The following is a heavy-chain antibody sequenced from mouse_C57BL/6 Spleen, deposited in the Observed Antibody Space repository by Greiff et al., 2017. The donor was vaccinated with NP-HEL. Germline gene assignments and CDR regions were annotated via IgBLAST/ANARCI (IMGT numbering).Heavy chain of an antibody. J-gene: IGHJ2*01. CDR2: ISYDGSN. D-gene: IGHD2-14*01. V-gene: IGHV3-6*01. CDR3: ARGRSYYRYYFDY. CDR1: GYSITSGYY. Sequence: EVKLQESGPGLVKPSQSLSLTCSVTGYSITSGYYWNWIRQFPGNKLEWMGYISYDGSNNYNPSLKNRISITRDTSKNQFFLKLNSVTTEDTATYYCARGRSYYRYYFDYWGQGTTLTVSS.